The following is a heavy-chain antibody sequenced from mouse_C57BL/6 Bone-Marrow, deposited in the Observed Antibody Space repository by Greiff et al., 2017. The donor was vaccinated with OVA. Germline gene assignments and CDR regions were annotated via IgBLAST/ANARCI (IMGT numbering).Heavy chain of an antibody. J-gene: IGHJ1*03. V-gene: IGHV1-15*01. CDR3: TRGVVARYFDV. D-gene: IGHD1-1*01. CDR1: GYTFTDYE. Sequence: QVQLQQSGAELVRPGASVTLSCKASGYTFTDYEMHWVKQTPVHGLEWIGAIDPETGGTAYNQKFKGKAILTADKSSSTAYMELRSLTSEDAAVYYCTRGVVARYFDVWGTGTTVTVSS. CDR2: IDPETGGT.